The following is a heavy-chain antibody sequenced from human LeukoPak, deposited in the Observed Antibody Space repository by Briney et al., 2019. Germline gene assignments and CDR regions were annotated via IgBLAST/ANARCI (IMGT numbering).Heavy chain of an antibody. CDR2: INAGNGNT. J-gene: IGHJ6*04. CDR1: GGTFSSYA. D-gene: IGHD3-10*01. CDR3: ARVRMVRGVISYYYGMDV. Sequence: ASVKVSCKASGGTFSSYAISWVRQAPGQGLEWMGGINAGNGNTKYSQKFQGRVTITRDTSASTAYMELSSLRSEDTAVYYCARVRMVRGVISYYYGMDVWGKGTTVTVSS. V-gene: IGHV1-3*01.